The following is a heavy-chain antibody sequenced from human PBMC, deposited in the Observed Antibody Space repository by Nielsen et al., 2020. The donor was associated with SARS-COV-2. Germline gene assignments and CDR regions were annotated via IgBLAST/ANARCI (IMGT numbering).Heavy chain of an antibody. CDR1: GFTFSSYS. CDR3: ARVFGTTIDDYYYYYMDV. J-gene: IGHJ6*03. D-gene: IGHD1-7*01. V-gene: IGHV3-21*01. Sequence: GESLKISCAASGFTFSSYSMNWVRQAPGKGLEWVSSISSSSSYIYYADSVKGRFTISRDNAKNSLYLQMNSLRAEDTAVYYCARVFGTTIDDYYYYYMDVWGKGTTVTVSS. CDR2: ISSSSSYI.